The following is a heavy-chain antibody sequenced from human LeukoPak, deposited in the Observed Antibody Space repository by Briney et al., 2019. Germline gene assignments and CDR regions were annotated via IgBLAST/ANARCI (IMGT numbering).Heavy chain of an antibody. V-gene: IGHV3-21*01. D-gene: IGHD7-27*01. CDR1: GFTFSSYS. J-gene: IGHJ4*02. Sequence: GGSLRLSCAASGFTFSSYSMNWVRQAPGKGLEWVSSISSSSSYIYYADSVKGRFTISRDNAKNSLYLQMNSLRAEDTAVYYCARLGTRADGDRWGQGTLVTVSS. CDR2: ISSSSSYI. CDR3: ARLGTRADGDR.